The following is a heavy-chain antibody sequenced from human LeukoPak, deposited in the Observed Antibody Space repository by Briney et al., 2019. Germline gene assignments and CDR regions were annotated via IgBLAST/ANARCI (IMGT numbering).Heavy chain of an antibody. D-gene: IGHD2-2*01. Sequence: ASVKVSCKASGYTFTGYYMHWERQAPGQGLEWMGRINPNSGGTNYAQRFQGRVTMTRDTSISTAYMELSRLRSDDTAVCYCARVPAASFWFDPWGQGTLVTVSS. CDR2: INPNSGGT. CDR1: GYTFTGYY. CDR3: ARVPAASFWFDP. V-gene: IGHV1-2*06. J-gene: IGHJ5*02.